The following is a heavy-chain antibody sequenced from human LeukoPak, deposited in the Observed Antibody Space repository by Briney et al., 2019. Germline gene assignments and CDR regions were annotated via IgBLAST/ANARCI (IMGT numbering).Heavy chain of an antibody. J-gene: IGHJ3*02. CDR2: IYSGGST. V-gene: IGHV3-66*01. CDR3: ARDPIAAAGRGAFDI. D-gene: IGHD6-13*01. CDR1: GFTVSSNY. Sequence: HTGGSLRLSCAASGFTVSSNYMSWVRQAPGKGLEWVSVIYSGGSTYYADSVKGRFTISRDNAKNSLYLQMNSLRAEDTAVYYCARDPIAAAGRGAFDIWGQGAMVTVSS.